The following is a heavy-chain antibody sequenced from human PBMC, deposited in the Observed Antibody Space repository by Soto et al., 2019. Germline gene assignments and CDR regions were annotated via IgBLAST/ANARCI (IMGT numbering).Heavy chain of an antibody. D-gene: IGHD6-19*01. V-gene: IGHV3-33*01. CDR3: ARDFSVAGTRPSYYGMDV. CDR1: GFTFSSYG. Sequence: PGGSLRLSCAASGFTFSSYGMHWVRQAPGKGLEWVAVIWYDGSNKYYADSVKGRFTISRDNSKNTLYLQMNSLRAEDTAVYYCARDFSVAGTRPSYYGMDVWGQGTTVTVSS. J-gene: IGHJ6*02. CDR2: IWYDGSNK.